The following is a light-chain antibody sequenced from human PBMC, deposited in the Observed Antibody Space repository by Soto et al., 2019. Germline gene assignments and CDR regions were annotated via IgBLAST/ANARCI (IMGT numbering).Light chain of an antibody. CDR3: QQYNGYSPT. V-gene: IGKV1-5*01. CDR2: DAS. CDR1: QRIFSW. J-gene: IGKJ1*01. Sequence: DIQMTHSPSTLSASVGDRVTISCRASQRIFSWLAWYQQKPGKAPNLLIYDASSVESGVPSRFSGSGSGTEFTLTISSLQPDDSATYYCQQYNGYSPTFGQGTKVEIK.